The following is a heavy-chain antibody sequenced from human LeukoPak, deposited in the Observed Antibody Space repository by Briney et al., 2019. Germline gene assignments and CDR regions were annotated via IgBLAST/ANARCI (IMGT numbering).Heavy chain of an antibody. CDR3: AGSLCSNWYFDL. CDR1: GFTFSSYW. V-gene: IGHV3-74*01. CDR2: INSDGSST. J-gene: IGHJ2*01. Sequence: QPGGSLRLSCATSGFTFSSYWMYWVRQAPGKGLMWVSRINSDGSSTSYADSVKGRFTISRDNAKNTLYVQMNSLRAEDTAVYYCAGSLCSNWYFDLWGRGTLVTVSS. D-gene: IGHD2-21*01.